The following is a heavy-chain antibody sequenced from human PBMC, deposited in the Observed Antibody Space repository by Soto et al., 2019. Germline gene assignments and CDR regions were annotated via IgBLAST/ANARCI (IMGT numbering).Heavy chain of an antibody. CDR1: GYTFTSYG. CDR3: VRDQDPHGYRPNWFDP. V-gene: IGHV1-18*01. J-gene: IGHJ5*02. D-gene: IGHD5-18*01. CDR2: ISAYNGNT. Sequence: GASVKVSCKASGYTFTSYGISWVRQAPGQGLEWMGWISAYNGNTNYAQKLQGRVTMTTDTSTSTAYMELRSLRSDDTAVYYCVRDQDPHGYRPNWFDPWGQRTLVPVSS.